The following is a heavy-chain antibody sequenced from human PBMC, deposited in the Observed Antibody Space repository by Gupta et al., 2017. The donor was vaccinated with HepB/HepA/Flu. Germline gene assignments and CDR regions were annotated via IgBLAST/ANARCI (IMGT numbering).Heavy chain of an antibody. J-gene: IGHJ1*01. D-gene: IGHD6-13*01. CDR1: GFTFSSYG. CDR3: AKETVFRQQLVPGYFQH. V-gene: IGHV3-30*18. Sequence: QVQLVESGGGVVQPGRSLRLSCAASGFTFSSYGMHWVRQAPGKGLEWVAVISDDGSNKYYADSVKGRFTISRDNSKNTLYLQMNSLRAEDTAVYYCAKETVFRQQLVPGYFQHWGQGTLVTVSS. CDR2: ISDDGSNK.